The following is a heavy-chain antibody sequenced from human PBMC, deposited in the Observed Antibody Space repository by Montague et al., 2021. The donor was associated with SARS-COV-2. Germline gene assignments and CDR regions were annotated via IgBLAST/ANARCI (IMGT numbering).Heavy chain of an antibody. CDR3: AKKRGPATTTFDY. D-gene: IGHD1/OR15-1a*01. V-gene: IGHV3-23*01. Sequence: SLRLSCAASGFSFDTYGMSWVRQAPGQGLEWVSSIRGGGDKTYYADSVKGRFTISRDTSSNTLNLQMNSLRAEDTAIYFCAKKRGPATTTFDYWGQGTLVTVSS. CDR2: IRGGGDKT. J-gene: IGHJ4*02. CDR1: GFSFDTYG.